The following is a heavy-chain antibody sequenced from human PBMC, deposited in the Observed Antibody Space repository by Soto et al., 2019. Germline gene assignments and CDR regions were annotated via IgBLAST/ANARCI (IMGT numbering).Heavy chain of an antibody. CDR1: GFTFSSYA. CDR2: ISGSGGST. D-gene: IGHD3-3*01. V-gene: IGHV3-23*01. Sequence: PGGSLILSCAASGFTFSSYAMSWVRQAPGKGLEWVSAISGSGGSTYYADSVKGRFTISRDNSKNTLYLQMNSLRAEDTAVYYCAKVLQEIFGVVTPILDYYYYGMDVWGQGTTVTVSS. CDR3: AKVLQEIFGVVTPILDYYYYGMDV. J-gene: IGHJ6*02.